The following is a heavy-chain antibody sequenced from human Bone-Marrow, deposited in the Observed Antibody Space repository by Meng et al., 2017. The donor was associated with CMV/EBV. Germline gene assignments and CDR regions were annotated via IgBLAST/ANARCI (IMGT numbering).Heavy chain of an antibody. J-gene: IGHJ6*02. CDR3: ARGPPRYIWGTYGMDV. Sequence: GSLRLSCAVYGGSFSGYYWSWIRQPPGKGLEWIGEINHSGSTNYNPSLKSRVTISVDTSKNQFSLKLSSVTAADTAVYYYARGPPRYIWGTYGMDVWGQGTTVTVSS. D-gene: IGHD3-16*01. V-gene: IGHV4-34*01. CDR1: GGSFSGYY. CDR2: INHSGST.